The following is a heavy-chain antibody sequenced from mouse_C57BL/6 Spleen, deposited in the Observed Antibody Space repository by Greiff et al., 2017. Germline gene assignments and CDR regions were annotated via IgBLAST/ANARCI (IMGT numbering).Heavy chain of an antibody. CDR2: IDPEDGET. CDR3: ARGDGSSCGY. Sequence: VHVKQSGAELVKPGASVKLSCTASGFNIKDYYMHWVKQRTEQGLEWIGRIDPEDGETKYAPKFQGKATITADTSSNTAYLQLSSLTSEDSAVDYCARGDGSSCGYWGQGTTLTVSS. CDR1: GFNIKDYY. D-gene: IGHD1-1*01. V-gene: IGHV14-2*01. J-gene: IGHJ2*01.